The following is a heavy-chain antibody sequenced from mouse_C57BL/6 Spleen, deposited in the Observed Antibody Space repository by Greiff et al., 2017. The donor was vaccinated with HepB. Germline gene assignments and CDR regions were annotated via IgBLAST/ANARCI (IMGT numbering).Heavy chain of an antibody. CDR1: GYTFTSYW. V-gene: IGHV1-74*01. D-gene: IGHD2-3*01. Sequence: VQLQQPGAELVKPGASVKVSCKASGYTFTSYWMHWVKQRPGQGLEWIGRIHPSDSDTNYNQKFKGKATLTVDKSSSTAYMQLSSLTSEDSAVYYCAIKWHDGYYGAAYWGQGTLVTVSA. CDR2: IHPSDSDT. J-gene: IGHJ3*01. CDR3: AIKWHDGYYGAAY.